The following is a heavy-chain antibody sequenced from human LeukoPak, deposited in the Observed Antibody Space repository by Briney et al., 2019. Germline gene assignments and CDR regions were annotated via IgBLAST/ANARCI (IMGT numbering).Heavy chain of an antibody. CDR2: INSDGSST. J-gene: IGHJ6*02. CDR1: GFTFSNYW. V-gene: IGHV3-74*01. CDR3: ARDSGGYFGMDV. D-gene: IGHD2-15*01. Sequence: GGSLRLSCAASGFTFSNYWMHWVGQAPGKGLVWVSHINSDGSSTSHADSVKGRFTISRDNARNTLFLEMNSLRAEDTGVYYCARDSGGYFGMDVWGQGTTVTVSS.